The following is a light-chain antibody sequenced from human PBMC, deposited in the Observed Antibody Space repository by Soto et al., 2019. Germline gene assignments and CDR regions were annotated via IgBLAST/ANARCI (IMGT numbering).Light chain of an antibody. J-gene: IGLJ1*01. V-gene: IGLV2-14*03. CDR3: SSYTTSSAHV. Sequence: QSALTQPACVSGSPGQSITISCTGTSSDIGAFTFVSWYQQHPGKVPKLMIFDVNRRPSGVSDRFSGYKAGNTASLTISGLQAEDEGDYYCSSYTTSSAHVFGSGTKLTVL. CDR2: DVN. CDR1: SSDIGAFTF.